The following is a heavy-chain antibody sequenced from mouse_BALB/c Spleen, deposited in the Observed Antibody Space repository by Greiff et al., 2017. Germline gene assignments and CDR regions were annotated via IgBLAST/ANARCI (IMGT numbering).Heavy chain of an antibody. V-gene: IGHV3-2*02. CDR2: ISYSGST. J-gene: IGHJ3*01. Sequence: EVKLLESGPGLVKPSQSLSLTCTVTGYSITSDYAWNWIRQFPGNKLEWMGYISYSGSTSYNPSLKSRISITRDTSKNQFFLQLNSVTTEDTATYYCASYYDYDRFAYWGQGTLVTVSA. CDR3: ASYYDYDRFAY. D-gene: IGHD2-4*01. CDR1: GYSITSDYA.